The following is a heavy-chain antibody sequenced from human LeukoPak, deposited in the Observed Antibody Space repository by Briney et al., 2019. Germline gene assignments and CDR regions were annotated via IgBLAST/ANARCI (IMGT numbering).Heavy chain of an antibody. D-gene: IGHD6-13*01. V-gene: IGHV1-18*01. Sequence: GASVKVSCKASGYTFTSYGISWVRQAPGQGLEWRGWISAYNGNTNYAQKLQGRVTMTRDTSTSTAYMELRSLSSDDTAVYYCATYSAAGRTYYFDYWGQGALVTVSS. CDR2: ISAYNGNT. CDR3: ATYSAAGRTYYFDY. J-gene: IGHJ4*02. CDR1: GYTFTSYG.